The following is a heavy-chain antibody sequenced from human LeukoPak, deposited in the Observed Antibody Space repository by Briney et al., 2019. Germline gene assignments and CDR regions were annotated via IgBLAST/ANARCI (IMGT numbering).Heavy chain of an antibody. CDR1: GGSISSYY. V-gene: IGHV4-59*01. CDR3: ARGGYSYGYV. J-gene: IGHJ4*02. D-gene: IGHD5-18*01. CDR2: IYYSGST. Sequence: SETLSLTCTVSGGSISSYYWSWIRQPPGKGLEWIGYIYYSGSTNYNPSLKSRVTISVDTSKNQFSLKLSSVTAADTAVYYCARGGYSYGYVWGQGTLVTISS.